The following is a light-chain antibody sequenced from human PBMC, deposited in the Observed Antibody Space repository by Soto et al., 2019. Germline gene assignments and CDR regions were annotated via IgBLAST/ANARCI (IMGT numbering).Light chain of an antibody. CDR2: GTS. V-gene: IGKV3-15*01. CDR1: QSVSSSY. CDR3: QQYNNWPT. Sequence: IVLTQSPGTLSLSPGERATLSCRASQSVSSSYLAWYQQKPGQAPRLLIYGTSTRATGVPARFSGSGSGTEFTLTISNLQSEDFAVYYCQQYNNWPTFGQGTKVDIK. J-gene: IGKJ1*01.